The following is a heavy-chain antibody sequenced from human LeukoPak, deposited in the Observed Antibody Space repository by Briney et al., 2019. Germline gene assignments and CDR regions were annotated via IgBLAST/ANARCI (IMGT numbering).Heavy chain of an antibody. D-gene: IGHD1-1*01. Sequence: NPSETLSLTCTAPGGSISSYYLSWIRQPPGKLLQSVRYIYYRGTTNYNPSLKNRVTLSVDTPKNQFSLNLRSVAAADTAVYYSERYRYNLYYGMDGWGEGTTVTVSS. CDR2: IYYRGTT. J-gene: IGHJ6*04. V-gene: IGHV4-59*08. CDR3: ERYRYNLYYGMDG. CDR1: GGSISSYY.